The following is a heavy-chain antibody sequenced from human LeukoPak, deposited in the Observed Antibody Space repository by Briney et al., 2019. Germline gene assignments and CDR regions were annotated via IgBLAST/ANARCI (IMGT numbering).Heavy chain of an antibody. J-gene: IGHJ4*02. D-gene: IGHD5/OR15-5a*01. CDR2: INPNSGGT. CDR1: GYTFTGYY. Sequence: ASVKVSCKASGYTFTGYYIHWVRQAPGQGLEWMGWINPNSGGTQYAQRSQGRVTLTRDTSISTAYMELSRLRSDDTAVYYCARLSGFYYFDYWGQGTLVTVSS. CDR3: ARLSGFYYFDY. V-gene: IGHV1-2*02.